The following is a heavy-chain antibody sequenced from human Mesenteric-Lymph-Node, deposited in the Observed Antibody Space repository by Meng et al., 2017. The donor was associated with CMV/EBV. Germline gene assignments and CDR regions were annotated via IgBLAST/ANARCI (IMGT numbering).Heavy chain of an antibody. Sequence: GGSLRLSCVASGFTFSNYWMHWARQVPGKGLVWVSRTNGDDSDTSYADSVKGRFTISRDNARNTVYLQMNSLRAEDTAVYYCAGTTEYYFEYWGQGTLVTVSS. CDR3: AGTTEYYFEY. V-gene: IGHV3-74*01. CDR2: TNGDDSDT. J-gene: IGHJ4*02. CDR1: GFTFSNYW. D-gene: IGHD1-1*01.